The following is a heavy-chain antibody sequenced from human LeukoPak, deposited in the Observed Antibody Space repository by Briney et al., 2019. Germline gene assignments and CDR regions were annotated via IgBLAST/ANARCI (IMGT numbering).Heavy chain of an antibody. CDR1: GGSISSSSYY. CDR3: ARGDSGSYSFGFDY. J-gene: IGHJ4*02. D-gene: IGHD1-26*01. Sequence: SETLSLTCTVSGGSISSSSYYWGWIRQPPGKGLEWIGCIYYSGSTYYNPSLKSRVTISVDTSKNQFSLKLSSVTAADTAVYYCARGDSGSYSFGFDYWGQGTLVTVSS. CDR2: IYYSGST. V-gene: IGHV4-39*01.